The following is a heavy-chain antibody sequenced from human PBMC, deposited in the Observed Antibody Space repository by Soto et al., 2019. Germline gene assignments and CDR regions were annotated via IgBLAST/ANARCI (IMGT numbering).Heavy chain of an antibody. CDR3: ARDDNWHLDF. CDR1: GFTFNDYW. Sequence: GGSLRLSCAASGFTFNDYWMYWVRQAPGKGLEWVANIKQDGSERYYVDSARGRFTISRDNAKNSLYLQMNSLRAEDTAVYYCARDDNWHLDFWGQGTLVTVSS. CDR2: IKQDGSER. J-gene: IGHJ4*02. V-gene: IGHV3-7*01.